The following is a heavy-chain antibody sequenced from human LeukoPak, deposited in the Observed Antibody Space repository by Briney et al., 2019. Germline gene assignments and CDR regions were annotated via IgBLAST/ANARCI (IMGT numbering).Heavy chain of an antibody. CDR1: GFTFSSYS. J-gene: IGHJ4*02. V-gene: IGHV3-21*01. Sequence: GGSLRLSCEASGFTFSSYSLNWVRQAPGKGLEWVSSITSRGSYLYYSDSVRGRFTISRDNAKNSLYLQMNSLRAEDTAVYYCARDRDFWSGYCPFDSWGQGTLVTVSS. CDR3: ARDRDFWSGYCPFDS. D-gene: IGHD3-3*01. CDR2: ITSRGSYL.